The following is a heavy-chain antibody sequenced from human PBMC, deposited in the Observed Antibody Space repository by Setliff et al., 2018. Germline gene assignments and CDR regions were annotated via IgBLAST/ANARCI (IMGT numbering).Heavy chain of an antibody. CDR2: INPSDGST. D-gene: IGHD3-3*01. J-gene: IGHJ4*02. V-gene: IGHV1-46*01. CDR3: ARESTAKNFWGEYSDY. Sequence: ASVKVSCKASGYTFTTYYMHWVRQAPGQGLEWMGVINPSDGSTTYAQKFQGRVKMTRDTSTNTVYMQLSSLRSEDTAVHYCARESTAKNFWGEYSDYWGQGTLVTV. CDR1: GYTFTTYY.